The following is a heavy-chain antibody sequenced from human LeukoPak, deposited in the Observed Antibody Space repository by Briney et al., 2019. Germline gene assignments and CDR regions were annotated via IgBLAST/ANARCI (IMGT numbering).Heavy chain of an antibody. J-gene: IGHJ4*02. D-gene: IGHD2-15*01. CDR3: AGGLYCSGGGCYTGFFDS. CDR2: IIPIFGST. V-gene: IGHV1-69*01. Sequence: GSSVKVSFKASGGALSTYAISWVRQAPGQGLEWMGGIIPIFGSTNYAQNFQGRVTITADESTYTTYMELTGLKAEDTAVYSCAGGLYCSGGGCYTGFFDSWGQGTLVTVSS. CDR1: GGALSTYA.